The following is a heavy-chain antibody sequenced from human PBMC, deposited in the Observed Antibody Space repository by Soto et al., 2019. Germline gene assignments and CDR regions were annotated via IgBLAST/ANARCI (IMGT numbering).Heavy chain of an antibody. D-gene: IGHD3-10*01. V-gene: IGHV3-30*18. J-gene: IGHJ6*02. CDR2: ISYDGSNK. Sequence: QVQLVESGGGVVQPGRSLRLSGAASGFTFSSYGMHWVRQAPGKGLEWVAVISYDGSNKYYADSVKGRFTISRDNSKNTLYLQMNSLRAEDTAVYYCAKDQLRGVRGVITYYYGMDVWGQGTTVTVSS. CDR3: AKDQLRGVRGVITYYYGMDV. CDR1: GFTFSSYG.